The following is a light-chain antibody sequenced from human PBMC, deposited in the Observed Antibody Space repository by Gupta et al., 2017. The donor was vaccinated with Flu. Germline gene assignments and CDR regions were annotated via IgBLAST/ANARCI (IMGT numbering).Light chain of an antibody. CDR1: SSDVGGHNY. J-gene: IGLJ3*02. Sequence: QSVTISCTGTSSDVGGHNYVSWHQQHPGKAPKVIIYDVNQRPSGVPDRFSGSESGNTASLTISGLQAEDEADYYCCSYAGSIWVFGGGTKLTVL. V-gene: IGLV2-11*01. CDR2: DVN. CDR3: CSYAGSIWV.